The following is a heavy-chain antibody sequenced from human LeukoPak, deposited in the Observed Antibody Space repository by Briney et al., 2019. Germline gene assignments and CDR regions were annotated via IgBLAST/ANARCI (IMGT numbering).Heavy chain of an antibody. CDR1: GDSMSSHY. CDR3: ARGPGGGSYSDAFDI. V-gene: IGHV4-59*11. Sequence: SETLSLTCTVSGDSMSSHYWSWIRQPPGKGLEWIAYIFYSGSTSYNSSLKSRVAISMNTSRNQFSLKLSSVTAADTAVYYCARGPGGGSYSDAFDIWGQGTMVTVSS. CDR2: IFYSGST. J-gene: IGHJ3*02. D-gene: IGHD1-26*01.